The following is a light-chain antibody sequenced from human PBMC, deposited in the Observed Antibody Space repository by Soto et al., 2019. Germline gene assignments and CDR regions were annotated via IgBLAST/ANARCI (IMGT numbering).Light chain of an antibody. V-gene: IGLV1-40*01. J-gene: IGLJ2*01. Sequence: QSVLTQPPSVSGAPGQRVTISCTGSSSNIGAGYDVHWYKQLPGTAPKLLIFGNNNRPSGVPDRFSGSKFGPSASLAITGLQDDDEADYYCQSYDNNVSGWVFGGGTKLTVL. CDR2: GNN. CDR3: QSYDNNVSGWV. CDR1: SSNIGAGYD.